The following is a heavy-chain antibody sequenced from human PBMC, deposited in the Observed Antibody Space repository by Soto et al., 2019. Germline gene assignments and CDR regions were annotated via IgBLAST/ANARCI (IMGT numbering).Heavy chain of an antibody. J-gene: IGHJ4*02. CDR2: INPSGGST. CDR1: GYTFTSYY. V-gene: IGHV1-46*01. CDR3: ARDRDDGSGSYYNSGSLYYFDY. Sequence: ASVKVSCKASGYTFTSYYMHWVRQAPGQGLEWMGIINPSGGSTSYAQKFQGRVTMTRDTSTSTVYMELSSLRSEDTAVYYCARDRDDGSGSYYNSGSLYYFDYSGQGTLVTVS. D-gene: IGHD3-10*01.